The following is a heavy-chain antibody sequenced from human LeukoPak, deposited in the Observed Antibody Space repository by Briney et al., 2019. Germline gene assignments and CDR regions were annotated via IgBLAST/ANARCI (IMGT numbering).Heavy chain of an antibody. CDR2: IYYSGST. Sequence: SETLSLTCTVSDGSISSSSYHWGWIRQPPGKGLEWIGSIYYSGSTYYNPSLKSRVAISVDTSKNQFSLKVSSVTAADTAVYYCASQYGSGWFDYWGQGTLVTVSS. D-gene: IGHD6-19*01. V-gene: IGHV4-39*01. CDR3: ASQYGSGWFDY. J-gene: IGHJ4*02. CDR1: DGSISSSSYH.